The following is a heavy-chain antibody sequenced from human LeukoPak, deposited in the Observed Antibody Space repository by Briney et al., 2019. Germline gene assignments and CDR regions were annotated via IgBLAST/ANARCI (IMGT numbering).Heavy chain of an antibody. CDR3: ARSANSYDDFDY. D-gene: IGHD5-12*01. Sequence: SETLSLTCAVYGGSFSGYYWYWIRQPPGKGLEWIGEINHSGSTNYNPSLKSRVTISVDASKNQFSLKLSSVTAADTAVYFCARSANSYDDFDYWGQGSLVTVSS. CDR2: INHSGST. V-gene: IGHV4-34*01. CDR1: GGSFSGYY. J-gene: IGHJ4*02.